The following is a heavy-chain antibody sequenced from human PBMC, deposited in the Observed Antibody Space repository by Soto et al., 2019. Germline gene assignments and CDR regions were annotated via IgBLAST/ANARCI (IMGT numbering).Heavy chain of an antibody. Sequence: QVQLVQSGAEVKKPGASLKVSCKASGYRFTGYGLHWVRQAPGQGLQWMGWINPKSGATDYAQKFQGRVTMTREMSTNTAYLELSGLRSADTADDPAVYSRAKSHYGGDDYFPYGLDVWGQGTTVTVSS. D-gene: IGHD2-21*02. V-gene: IGHV1-2*02. J-gene: IGHJ6*02. CDR2: INPKSGAT. CDR3: VYSRAKSHYGGDDYFPYGLDV. CDR1: GYRFTGYG.